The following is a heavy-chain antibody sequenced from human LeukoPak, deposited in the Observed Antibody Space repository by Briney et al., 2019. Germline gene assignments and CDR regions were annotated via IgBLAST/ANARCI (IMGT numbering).Heavy chain of an antibody. Sequence: GGSLRLSCAASGFTFARYSMNWVRQAPGKGLEWLSSISSSSSNIYYADSVTGRFTISRDNAKNSLYLQMNSLRAEDTAVYYCVRAVEYYYDSSGYAVDYWGQGTLVTVSS. CDR2: ISSSSSNI. V-gene: IGHV3-21*01. CDR1: GFTFARYS. CDR3: VRAVEYYYDSSGYAVDY. D-gene: IGHD3-22*01. J-gene: IGHJ4*02.